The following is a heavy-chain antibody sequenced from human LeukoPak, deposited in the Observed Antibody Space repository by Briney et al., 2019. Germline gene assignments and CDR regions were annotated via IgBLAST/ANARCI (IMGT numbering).Heavy chain of an antibody. CDR3: ARGGTSFNLYYYGMDV. D-gene: IGHD2-2*01. CDR1: GGSFSGYY. CDR2: INHSGRT. V-gene: IGHV4-34*01. J-gene: IGHJ6*02. Sequence: SETLSLTCAVYGGSFSGYYWSWIGQPPGKGLEGIGEINHSGRTNYNPSLTSRVTISVDTSKNQFSLKLSSVTAADTAVYYCARGGTSFNLYYYGMDVWGQGTTVTVSS.